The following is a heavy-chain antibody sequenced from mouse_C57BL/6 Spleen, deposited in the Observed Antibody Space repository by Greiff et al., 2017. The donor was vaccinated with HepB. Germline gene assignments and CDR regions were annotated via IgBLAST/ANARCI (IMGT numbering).Heavy chain of an antibody. CDR3: ARFYDGYY. J-gene: IGHJ3*01. CDR1: GYSFTGYY. CDR2: INPSTGGT. Sequence: VQLQQSGPELVKPGASVKISCKASGYSFTGYYMNWVKQSPEKSLEWIGEINPSTGGTTYNQKFKAKATLTVDKSSSTAYMQLKSLTSEDSAVYYCARFYDGYYWGQGTLVTVSA. V-gene: IGHV1-42*01. D-gene: IGHD2-3*01.